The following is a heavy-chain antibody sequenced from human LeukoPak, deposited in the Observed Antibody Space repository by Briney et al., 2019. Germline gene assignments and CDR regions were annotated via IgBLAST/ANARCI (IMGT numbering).Heavy chain of an antibody. CDR1: GFTFSSYG. CDR3: ASQLELRGY. J-gene: IGHJ4*02. CDR2: ISGSGGTVGST. D-gene: IGHD1-7*01. Sequence: TGGSLRLSCAASGFTFSSYGMSWVRQAPGKGLEWVSSISGSGGTVGSTNYADSVKGRFTISRDNAKNSLYLQMNSLRAEGTAVYYCASQLELRGYWGQGTLVTVSS. V-gene: IGHV3-23*01.